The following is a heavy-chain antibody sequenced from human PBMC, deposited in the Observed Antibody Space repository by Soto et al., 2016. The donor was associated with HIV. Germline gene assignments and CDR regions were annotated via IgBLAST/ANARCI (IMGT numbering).Heavy chain of an antibody. J-gene: IGHJ4*02. V-gene: IGHV1-8*03. CDR1: GYTFTSYD. CDR3: ARGGRIAAAAPDY. CDR2: MNPNSGNT. D-gene: IGHD6-13*01. Sequence: QVQLEQSGLEVKKPGASVKVSCKASGYTFTSYDINWVRQATGQGLEWMGWMNPNSGNTGYAQKFQGRVTITRNTSKSTAYMELSSLRSEDTAVYYCARGGRIAAAAPDYWGQGTLVTVSS.